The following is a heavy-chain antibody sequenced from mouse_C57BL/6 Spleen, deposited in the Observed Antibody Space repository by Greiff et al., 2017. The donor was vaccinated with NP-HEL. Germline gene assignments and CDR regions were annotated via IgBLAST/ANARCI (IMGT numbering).Heavy chain of an antibody. CDR3: ARGYGNYGYFDV. V-gene: IGHV1-26*01. Sequence: EVQLQQSGPELVKPGASVKISCKASGYTFTDYYMNWVKQSHGKSLEWIGDINPNNGGTSYNQKFKGKATLTVDKSSSTAYMELRSLTSEDSAVYYCARGYGNYGYFDVWGTGTTVTVSS. CDR1: GYTFTDYY. D-gene: IGHD2-1*01. CDR2: INPNNGGT. J-gene: IGHJ1*03.